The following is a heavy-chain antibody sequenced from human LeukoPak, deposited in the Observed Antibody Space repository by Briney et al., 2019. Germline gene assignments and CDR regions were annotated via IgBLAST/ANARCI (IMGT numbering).Heavy chain of an antibody. J-gene: IGHJ4*02. CDR3: ARGSTTMIVVVNFDY. V-gene: IGHV3-74*01. CDR2: INSDGSST. Sequence: GGSLRLSCAASGFTFSSYWMHWVRQAPGKGLVWVSRINSDGSSTSYADSVKGRFTISRDNSKNTLYLQMNSLRAEDTAVYYCARGSTTMIVVVNFDYWGQGTLVTVSS. D-gene: IGHD3-22*01. CDR1: GFTFSSYW.